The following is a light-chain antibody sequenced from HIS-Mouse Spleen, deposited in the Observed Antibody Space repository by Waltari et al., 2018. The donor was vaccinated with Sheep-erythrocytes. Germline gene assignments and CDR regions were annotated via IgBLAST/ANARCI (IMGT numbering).Light chain of an antibody. J-gene: IGKJ2*01. CDR2: DPS. Sequence: IVLTPSPATLSFSPGERATLSCRARQGVSSYLAWYQPKPGQAPRLLIYDPSNRATGIPARFSGSGSGTDFTLTISSLEPEDFAVYYCQQRSNWYTFGQGTKLEI. V-gene: IGKV3-11*01. CDR3: QQRSNWYT. CDR1: QGVSSY.